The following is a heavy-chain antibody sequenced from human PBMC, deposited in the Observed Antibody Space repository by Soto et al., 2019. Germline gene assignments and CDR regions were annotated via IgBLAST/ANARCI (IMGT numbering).Heavy chain of an antibody. V-gene: IGHV4-34*01. J-gene: IGHJ6*03. Sequence: PSETLSLTCAVYGGSFSGYYCSWIRQPPGKGLEWIGEINHSGSTNYNPSLKSRVTISVDTSKNQFSLKLSSVTAADTAVYYCARGRPYYGDYYYYYMDVWGKGTTVTVSS. CDR1: GGSFSGYY. D-gene: IGHD4-17*01. CDR2: INHSGST. CDR3: ARGRPYYGDYYYYYMDV.